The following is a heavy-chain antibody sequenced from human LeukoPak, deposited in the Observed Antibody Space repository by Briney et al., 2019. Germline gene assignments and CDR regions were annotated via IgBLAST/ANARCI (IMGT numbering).Heavy chain of an antibody. V-gene: IGHV3-21*01. Sequence: GGSLRLSCAASGFTFSNYSMNWVRQAPGKGLEWVSSISSSSSYIYYADSVKGRFTISRDNAKNSLYLQMNSLRAEDTAVYYCARERLGSSSWYYYYGMDVWGQGTTVTVSS. D-gene: IGHD6-13*01. CDR1: GFTFSNYS. J-gene: IGHJ6*02. CDR3: ARERLGSSSWYYYYGMDV. CDR2: ISSSSSYI.